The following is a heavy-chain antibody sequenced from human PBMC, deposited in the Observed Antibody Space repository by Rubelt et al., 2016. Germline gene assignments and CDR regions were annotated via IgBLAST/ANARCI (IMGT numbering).Heavy chain of an antibody. D-gene: IGHD1-26*01. V-gene: IGHV2-26*01. CDR1: GFSLSNARMG. Sequence: TETLTLTCTVSGFSLSNARMGVSWIRQPPGKALEWLAHIFSNDEKSYSTSLKSRLTISKDTSKSQVVLTMTNMDPVDTATYYCARTQSVGAHKRLYFDYWGQGTLVTVSS. CDR2: IFSNDEK. CDR3: ARTQSVGAHKRLYFDY. J-gene: IGHJ4*02.